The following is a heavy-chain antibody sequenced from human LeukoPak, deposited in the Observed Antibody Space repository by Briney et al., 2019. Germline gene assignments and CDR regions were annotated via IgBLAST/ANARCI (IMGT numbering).Heavy chain of an antibody. CDR3: AKDKTGWNYVFSRSISYYFDY. Sequence: QPGGSLRLSCAASGFTFSSYAMTWVRQAPGKGLDWVSAISGSGGSTYYADSVKGRFTISRDNSKNTLYPQMNSLRAEDTAVYYCAKDKTGWNYVFSRSISYYFDYWGQGTLVTVSS. CDR2: ISGSGGST. J-gene: IGHJ4*02. D-gene: IGHD1-7*01. CDR1: GFTFSSYA. V-gene: IGHV3-23*01.